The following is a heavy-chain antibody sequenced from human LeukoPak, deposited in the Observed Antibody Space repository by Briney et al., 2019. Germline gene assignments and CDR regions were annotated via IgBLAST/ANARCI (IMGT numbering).Heavy chain of an antibody. V-gene: IGHV4-39*07. Sequence: PSETLSLTCTVSGGSISSSSYYWGWIRQPPGKGLESIGTIYYSGSTYYNPSLKSRVTISVDTSKNQFSLKLSSVTAADTAVYYCARGPYSYDSSGAFDIWGQGTMVTVSS. CDR2: IYYSGST. D-gene: IGHD3-22*01. CDR1: GGSISSSSYY. CDR3: ARGPYSYDSSGAFDI. J-gene: IGHJ3*02.